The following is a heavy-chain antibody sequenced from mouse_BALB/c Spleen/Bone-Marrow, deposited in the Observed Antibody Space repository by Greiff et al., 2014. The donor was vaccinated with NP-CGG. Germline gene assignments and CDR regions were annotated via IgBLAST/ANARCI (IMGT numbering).Heavy chain of an antibody. CDR1: GFTFSSCA. CDR2: ISSGGSYT. Sequence: EVKLMESGGGLVKPGGSLKLSCAASGFTFSSCAMSWVRQTPEKRLEWVATISSGGSYTYCLDSVKGRFTISRDNAKNTLYLQMSSLRSKDTAMYYCARAGRHDGNFDYWGQGTTLTVSS. V-gene: IGHV5-9-1*01. J-gene: IGHJ2*01. CDR3: ARAGRHDGNFDY. D-gene: IGHD2-14*01.